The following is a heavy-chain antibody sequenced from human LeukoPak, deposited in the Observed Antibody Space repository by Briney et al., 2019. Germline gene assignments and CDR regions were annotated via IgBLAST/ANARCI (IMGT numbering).Heavy chain of an antibody. Sequence: ASVKVSCKASGGTFSSYAISWVRQAPGQGLEWMGRIIPILGIANYAQKFQGRVTITADKSTSTAYMELSSLRSEDTAVYYCARSAGPYGDYYFDYWGQGTLVTVSS. V-gene: IGHV1-69*04. CDR2: IIPILGIA. D-gene: IGHD4-17*01. CDR3: ARSAGPYGDYYFDY. J-gene: IGHJ4*02. CDR1: GGTFSSYA.